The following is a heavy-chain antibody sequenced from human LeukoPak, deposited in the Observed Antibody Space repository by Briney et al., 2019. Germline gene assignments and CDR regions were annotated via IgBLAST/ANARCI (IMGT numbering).Heavy chain of an antibody. J-gene: IGHJ6*03. CDR1: GYTFTGYY. CDR3: ARGRYGGNSGTYYYYYYMDV. V-gene: IGHV1-2*02. CDR2: INPNSGGT. Sequence: GASVKVSCKASGYTFTGYYMHWVRQAPGQGLEWMGWINPNSGGTNYAQKFQGRVTMTRDTSISTAYMELSRLRSDDTAVYYCARGRYGGNSGTYYYYYYMDVWGKGTTVTVSS. D-gene: IGHD4-23*01.